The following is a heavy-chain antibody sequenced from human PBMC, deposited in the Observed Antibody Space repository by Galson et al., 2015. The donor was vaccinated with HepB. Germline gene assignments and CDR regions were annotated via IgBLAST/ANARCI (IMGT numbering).Heavy chain of an antibody. CDR2: ISGSGGST. J-gene: IGHJ4*02. V-gene: IGHV3-23*01. D-gene: IGHD3-22*01. CDR3: ANEGSSGPGGDY. CDR1: GFTFSSYA. Sequence: SLRLSCAASGFTFSSYAMSWVRQAPGKGLEWVSAISGSGGSTYYADSVKGRFTISRDNSKNTLYLRMNSLRAEDTAVYYCANEGSSGPGGDYWGQGTLVTVSS.